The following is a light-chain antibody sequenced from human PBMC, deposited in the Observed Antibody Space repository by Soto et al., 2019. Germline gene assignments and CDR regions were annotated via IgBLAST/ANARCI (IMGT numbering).Light chain of an antibody. CDR1: LNVNSY. CDR2: DAS. J-gene: IGKJ5*01. V-gene: IGKV3-11*01. Sequence: VLTQSPATLSLSPGERATLSCRASLNVNSYLAWYQQKPGQAHRLLIYDASNRAAGIPARFSGRGSGTDFTLTISSLEPEDFAIYYCQQRQYWPTITFGQGTRLEIK. CDR3: QQRQYWPTIT.